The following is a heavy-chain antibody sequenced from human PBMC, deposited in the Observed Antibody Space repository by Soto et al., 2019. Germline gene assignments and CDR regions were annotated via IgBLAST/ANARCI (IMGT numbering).Heavy chain of an antibody. J-gene: IGHJ4*02. Sequence: QVQLVESGGGVVQPGRSLRLSCAASGFTFSSYAMHWVRQAPGKGLEWVAVISYDGSNKYYADSVKGRFTISRDNSKNKRYLQMNSLRAEDTAVYYCARGGPPQYSSSWYYFDYWGQGTLVTVSS. CDR3: ARGGPPQYSSSWYYFDY. CDR2: ISYDGSNK. V-gene: IGHV3-30-3*01. CDR1: GFTFSSYA. D-gene: IGHD6-13*01.